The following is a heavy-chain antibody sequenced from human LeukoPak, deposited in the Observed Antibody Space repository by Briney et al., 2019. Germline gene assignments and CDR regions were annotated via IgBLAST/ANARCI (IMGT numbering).Heavy chain of an antibody. CDR1: GGSISSYY. CDR3: ARDGHIQGMDV. D-gene: IGHD2-21*01. V-gene: IGHV4-59*01. Sequence: SETLSLTCTVSGGSISSYYWSWIRQPPGKGLEWIGYIYYSGSTNYNPSLKSRVTISVDTSKNQFSLKLSSVTAADTAVYYCARDGHIQGMDVWGQGTTVTVSS. CDR2: IYYSGST. J-gene: IGHJ6*02.